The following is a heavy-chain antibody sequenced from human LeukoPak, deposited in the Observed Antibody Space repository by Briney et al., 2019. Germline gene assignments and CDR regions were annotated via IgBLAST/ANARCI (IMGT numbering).Heavy chain of an antibody. V-gene: IGHV5-51*01. D-gene: IGHD3-22*01. CDR1: GYSLINYW. Sequence: ESLKISRKGSGYSLINYWIGWVRQIPGKGLEWMGITYPSDSETRYSLSFQSQVTISADKSISTAYLQWSSLKASDTAIYYCARLSPPRNYYDTSGYYDYWGQGTLVTVSS. CDR3: ARLSPPRNYYDTSGYYDY. CDR2: TYPSDSET. J-gene: IGHJ4*02.